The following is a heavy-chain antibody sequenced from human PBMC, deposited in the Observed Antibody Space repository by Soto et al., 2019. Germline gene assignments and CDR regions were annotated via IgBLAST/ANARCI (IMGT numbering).Heavy chain of an antibody. CDR3: ARAVYSSSSPYRYYFDY. D-gene: IGHD6-6*01. CDR2: INPSGGST. J-gene: IGHJ4*02. V-gene: IGHV1-46*01. Sequence: QVQLVQSGAEVKKPGASVKVSCKASGYTFTSYYMHLVRQAPGQGLEWMGIINPSGGSTSYAQKFQGRVTMTRDTSTSTVYMELSSLRSEDTAVYYCARAVYSSSSPYRYYFDYWGQGTLVTVSS. CDR1: GYTFTSYY.